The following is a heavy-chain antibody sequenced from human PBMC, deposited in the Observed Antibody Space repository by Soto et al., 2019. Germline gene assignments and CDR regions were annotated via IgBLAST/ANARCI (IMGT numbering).Heavy chain of an antibody. CDR1: GFTFSSYS. Sequence: EVQLVESGGGLVKPGGSLRLSCAASGFTFSSYSMNWVRQAPGKGLEWVSSISSSSSYIYYADSVKGRFTISRDNAKNSLYLQMNRLRAEDTAVYYCARDLVAVDGDYWGQGTLVTVSS. CDR3: ARDLVAVDGDY. V-gene: IGHV3-21*01. D-gene: IGHD6-19*01. CDR2: ISSSSSYI. J-gene: IGHJ4*02.